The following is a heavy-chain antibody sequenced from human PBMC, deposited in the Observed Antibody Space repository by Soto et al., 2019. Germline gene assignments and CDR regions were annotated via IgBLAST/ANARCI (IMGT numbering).Heavy chain of an antibody. Sequence: GDALKVSCKFSGYIFTSYFISFVRQMPGEGLEWMFRIDPSDSYTNYSPSFQGHVTISADKSISTAYLQWSSLKASDTAMYYCARHFISLGKPQQNNEYYYGMEVWGKRNTVNVSS. J-gene: IGHJ6*04. CDR3: ARHFISLGKPQQNNEYYYGMEV. CDR1: GYIFTSYF. V-gene: IGHV5-10-1*01. CDR2: IDPSDSYT. D-gene: IGHD3-16*01.